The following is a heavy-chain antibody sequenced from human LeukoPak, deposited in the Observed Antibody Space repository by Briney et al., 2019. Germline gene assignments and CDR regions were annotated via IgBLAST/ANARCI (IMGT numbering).Heavy chain of an antibody. CDR1: GGTFSSYA. D-gene: IGHD3-10*01. CDR2: IIPIFGTA. J-gene: IGHJ4*02. V-gene: IGHV1-69*13. Sequence: GASVKVSCQASGGTFSSYAISWVRQAPGQGLEWMGGIIPIFGTANYAQKFQGRVTITADESTSTAYMELSSLRSEDTAVYYCARAYYYGSGSYYDYWGQGTLVTVSS. CDR3: ARAYYYGSGSYYDY.